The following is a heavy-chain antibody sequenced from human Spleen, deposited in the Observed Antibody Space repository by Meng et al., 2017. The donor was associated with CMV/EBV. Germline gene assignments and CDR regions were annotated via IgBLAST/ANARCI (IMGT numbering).Heavy chain of an antibody. CDR3: ARAKGDSSSSPYYFDY. CDR1: GGSFSGYY. D-gene: IGHD6-6*01. J-gene: IGHJ4*02. V-gene: IGHV4-34*02. CDR2: INHSGST. Sequence: QGPLQQAAVGLLKPSATLSPPCAVYGGSFSGYYWSWIRQPPGKGLEWIGEINHSGSTNYNPSLKSRVTISVDTSKNQFSLKLSSVTAADTAVYYCARAKGDSSSSPYYFDYWGQGTLVTVSS.